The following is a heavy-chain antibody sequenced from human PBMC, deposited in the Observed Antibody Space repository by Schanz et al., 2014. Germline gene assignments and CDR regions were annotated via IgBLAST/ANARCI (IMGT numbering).Heavy chain of an antibody. Sequence: QVQLVQSGDEVKKPGASVKVSCKTSGYTFSDYGITWVRQAPGQGLEWMGYINSSGGGTSYAQKFQGRITGTTDTSTSTVYLELSSLRSDDTAVYYCGRGFSRSYIDFWGQGTLITVSS. D-gene: IGHD6-6*01. J-gene: IGHJ4*02. CDR1: GYTFSDYG. V-gene: IGHV1-46*03. CDR2: INSSGGGT. CDR3: GRGFSRSYIDF.